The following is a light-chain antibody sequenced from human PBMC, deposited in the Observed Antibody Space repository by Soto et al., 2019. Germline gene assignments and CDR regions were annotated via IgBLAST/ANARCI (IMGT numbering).Light chain of an antibody. V-gene: IGLV2-14*03. J-gene: IGLJ3*02. CDR2: EVN. CDR1: SSDIGRYNY. CDR3: GSYTSATTWV. Sequence: QSALTQPASVSGSPGQSITISCTGTSSDIGRYNYVSWYQQLPGKAPKLIIYEVNKRPSGVSDRFSGSKSGNAASLTISGLQTDDEADYQCGSYTSATTWVFGGGTKLTVL.